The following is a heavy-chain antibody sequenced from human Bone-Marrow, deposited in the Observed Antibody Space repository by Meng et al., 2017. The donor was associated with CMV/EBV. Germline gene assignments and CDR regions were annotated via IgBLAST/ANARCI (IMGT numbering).Heavy chain of an antibody. Sequence: GSLRLSCTVSGVSISSYYWSWIRQPPGQGLEWIGYICYSGSTNYNPSLKSRVTISVDTTKNQYYLKRSPVTAADTAVYYGARGVLVRGVINVNYGMDVWGQGTTVTVSS. V-gene: IGHV4-59*12. J-gene: IGHJ6*02. CDR2: ICYSGST. CDR3: ARGVLVRGVINVNYGMDV. CDR1: GVSISSYY. D-gene: IGHD3-10*01.